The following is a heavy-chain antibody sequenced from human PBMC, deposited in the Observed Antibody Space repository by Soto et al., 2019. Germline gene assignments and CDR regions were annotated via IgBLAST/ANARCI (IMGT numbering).Heavy chain of an antibody. CDR3: ARETGYPANWFDP. Sequence: SETLSLTCTVSGGSISSSSHHWAWIRQPPGKGLEWIGSIYYSGNTYHNPSLKSRVTISVDTSKNQFSLKLSSVTAADTAVYYCARETGYPANWFDPWGQGTLVTVSS. D-gene: IGHD5-12*01. J-gene: IGHJ5*02. V-gene: IGHV4-39*07. CDR2: IYYSGNT. CDR1: GGSISSSSHH.